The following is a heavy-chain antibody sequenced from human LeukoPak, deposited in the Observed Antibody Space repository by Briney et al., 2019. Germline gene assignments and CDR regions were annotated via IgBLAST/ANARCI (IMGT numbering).Heavy chain of an antibody. CDR1: GGSVSSTTYY. CDR2: INYSGST. Sequence: SETLSLTCTVSGGSVSSTTYYWSWIRQPPGKGLEWIASINYSGSTYYNPSLKSRVTISVDTSENQFSLQLNSVTPEDTAVYYCARDLGSGWLNYFDYWGQGTLVTVSS. CDR3: ARDLGSGWLNYFDY. V-gene: IGHV4-39*02. D-gene: IGHD6-19*01. J-gene: IGHJ4*02.